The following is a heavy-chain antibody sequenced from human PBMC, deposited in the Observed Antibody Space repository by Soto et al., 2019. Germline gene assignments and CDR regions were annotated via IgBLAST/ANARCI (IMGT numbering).Heavy chain of an antibody. J-gene: IGHJ4*02. D-gene: IGHD5-12*01. Sequence: QITLKESGPTLVKPTQPLTLTCTFSGFSLSTSGVGVGWIRQPPGKALEWLALIYCDADKRYNPSLKSRLTTTKDTSKHQVVLTMTNMDPVDTATYYCGVATQLRFDYWGQGTLVTVSA. CDR1: GFSLSTSGVG. CDR2: IYCDADK. CDR3: GVATQLRFDY. V-gene: IGHV2-5*02.